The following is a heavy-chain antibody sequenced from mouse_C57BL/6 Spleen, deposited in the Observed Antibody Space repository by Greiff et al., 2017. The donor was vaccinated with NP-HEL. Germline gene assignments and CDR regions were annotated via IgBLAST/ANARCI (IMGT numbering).Heavy chain of an antibody. D-gene: IGHD1-1*01. CDR3: ARYGSSYRYFDV. V-gene: IGHV1-20*01. CDR1: GYSFTGYF. Sequence: EVKLMESGPELVKPGDSVKISCKASGYSFTGYFMNWVMQSHGKSLEWIGRINPYNGDTFYNQKFKGKATLTVDKSSSTAHMELRSLTSEDSAVYYCARYGSSYRYFDVWGTGTTVTVSS. J-gene: IGHJ1*03. CDR2: INPYNGDT.